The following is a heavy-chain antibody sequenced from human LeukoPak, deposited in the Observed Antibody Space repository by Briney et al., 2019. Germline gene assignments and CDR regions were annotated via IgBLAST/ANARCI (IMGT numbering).Heavy chain of an antibody. CDR3: AGGVDTDLHY. CDR2: TYYRSKWSS. V-gene: IGHV6-1*01. J-gene: IGHJ4*02. Sequence: SQTLSLTCAISGDSVSGDGAAWNWIRQSPSRGLEWLGRTYYRSKWSSNYAVSVKSRITIHPDTSKNQFSLQLNSVTPEDTAVYYCAGGVDTDLHYWGQGTLVTVSS. D-gene: IGHD5-18*01. CDR1: GDSVSGDGAA.